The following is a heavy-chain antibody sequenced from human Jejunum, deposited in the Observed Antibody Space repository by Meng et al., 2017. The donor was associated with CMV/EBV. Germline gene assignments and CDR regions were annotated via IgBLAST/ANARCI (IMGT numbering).Heavy chain of an antibody. D-gene: IGHD3-10*01. CDR2: IRNDGSEI. V-gene: IGHV3-30*02. J-gene: IGHJ4*02. CDR3: VKDKGRTALDY. Sequence: FSXSXMHWVRQXPGKGLEWVVFIRNDGSEIYYVDSVKGRFTISRDNSKNTVYLQMNSLRVEDTGVYYCVKDKGRTALDYWGQGSLVTVSS. CDR1: FSXSX.